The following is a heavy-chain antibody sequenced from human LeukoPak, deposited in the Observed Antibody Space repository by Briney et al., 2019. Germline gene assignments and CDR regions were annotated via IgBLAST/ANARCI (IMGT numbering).Heavy chain of an antibody. J-gene: IGHJ4*02. CDR1: GFSFNTYA. V-gene: IGHV3-23*01. CDR2: ISHSGGST. D-gene: IGHD3-22*01. Sequence: SGGSLRLSCAASGFSFNTYAMSWVRQTPEKGLEWVSGISHSGGSTYYAASVKGRFTISRDRSKNTVYLQMNGLRAEDTAVYYCAKDFGNYISGFNYWGQGTLVTVSS. CDR3: AKDFGNYISGFNY.